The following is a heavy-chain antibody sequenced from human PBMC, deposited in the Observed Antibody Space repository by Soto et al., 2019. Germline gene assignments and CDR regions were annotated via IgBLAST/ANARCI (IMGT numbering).Heavy chain of an antibody. CDR2: ITTSSSYI. CDR1: GFTVSSYT. J-gene: IGHJ4*02. CDR3: ARDLDSSDYLHGRFDY. D-gene: IGHD3-22*01. Sequence: GGSLRLSCAASGFTVSSYTMHWVRQAPGKGLEWVSSITTSSSYIYYADSVKGRFTISRDNAENSLYLQMNSLSAEDTAVYYCARDLDSSDYLHGRFDYWVQGTLVTVSS. V-gene: IGHV3-21*01.